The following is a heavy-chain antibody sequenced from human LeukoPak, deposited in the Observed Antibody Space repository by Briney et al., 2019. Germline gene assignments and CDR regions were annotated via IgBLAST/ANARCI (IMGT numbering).Heavy chain of an antibody. CDR1: GYTFTGSY. J-gene: IGHJ4*02. CDR3: ARGGAFCSITTCHEFEH. CDR2: TNPSTGGT. V-gene: IGHV1-2*02. D-gene: IGHD2-2*01. Sequence: ASVKVSCKTSGYTFTGSYLHWVRQVPGQGLEWMCWTNPSTGGTKSAQQFEGRVTMTRDTSNTTGYLELKSLRLDDTATYYCARGGAFCSITTCHEFEHWGQGTLVIVSS.